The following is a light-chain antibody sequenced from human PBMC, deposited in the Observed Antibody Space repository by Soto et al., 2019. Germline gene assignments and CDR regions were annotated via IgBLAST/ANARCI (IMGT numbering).Light chain of an antibody. CDR1: SSDVGGYNY. CDR2: DVG. Sequence: QSVLTQPASVSGSPGQSITISCTGTSSDVGGYNYVSWYQQHPGKAPKLMIYDVGNRPSGVSNRFSGSKSGNTASLTISGLQAEDEADYYCSSYTSSSTLEGVFGTGTKLTVL. V-gene: IGLV2-14*01. CDR3: SSYTSSSTLEGV. J-gene: IGLJ1*01.